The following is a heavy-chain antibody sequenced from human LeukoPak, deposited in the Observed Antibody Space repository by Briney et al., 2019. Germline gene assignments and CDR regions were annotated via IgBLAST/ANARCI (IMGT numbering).Heavy chain of an antibody. Sequence: ASVKVSCKTSGYTFTNYGVSWVRQAPGQGLEWMGWISAYNANANYAQKFQGRVTMTEDTSTDTAYMELSSLRSEDTAVYYCATDYWTTYTHGYWGQGTLVTVSS. CDR2: ISAYNANA. CDR1: GYTFTNYG. J-gene: IGHJ4*02. CDR3: ATDYWTTYTHGY. V-gene: IGHV1-18*01. D-gene: IGHD2-2*02.